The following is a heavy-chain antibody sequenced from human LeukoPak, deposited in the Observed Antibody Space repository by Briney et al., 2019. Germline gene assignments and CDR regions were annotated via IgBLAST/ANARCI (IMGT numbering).Heavy chain of an antibody. CDR3: ARTSFFDC. Sequence: PGGSLRLSCAASGFAFCSYEMNWVRQAPGKGLQWVSYISTSGDTIYYADSVKGRFTISRDNAKRSLYLQMNSLRAEDTAVYFCARTSFFDCWGQGTLVTVSS. V-gene: IGHV3-48*03. CDR2: ISTSGDTI. CDR1: GFAFCSYE. J-gene: IGHJ4*02.